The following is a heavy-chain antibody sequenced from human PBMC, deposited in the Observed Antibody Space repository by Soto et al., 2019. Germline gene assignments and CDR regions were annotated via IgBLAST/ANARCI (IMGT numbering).Heavy chain of an antibody. CDR1: GFTFSNFW. D-gene: IGHD4-4*01. J-gene: IGHJ6*03. CDR3: ARGGDDSTYFYINV. V-gene: IGHV3-74*01. Sequence: EVQLVESGGDLVQPGGSLRLSCAASGFTFSNFWMHWVSQVQGKGLVWVSRISGNGRTTNSADSVKGRFTISRDNAKNTMYVQMNILRAEDTAVYYCARGGDDSTYFYINVWGKGTTVTVSS. CDR2: ISGNGRTT.